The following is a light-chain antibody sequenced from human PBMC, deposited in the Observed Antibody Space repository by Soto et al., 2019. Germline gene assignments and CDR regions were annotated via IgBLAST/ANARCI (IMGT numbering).Light chain of an antibody. CDR3: QQYNNWPRT. CDR1: QSVSSN. Sequence: IVITQSPITLSVSPGERASLSCWASQSVSSNLVWYQQKPGRAPRLLIYDASTRATGVPARFSGSGSGTEFTLTISSLQSEDFAVYYCQQYNNWPRTFGQGTKVDIK. V-gene: IGKV3-15*01. CDR2: DAS. J-gene: IGKJ1*01.